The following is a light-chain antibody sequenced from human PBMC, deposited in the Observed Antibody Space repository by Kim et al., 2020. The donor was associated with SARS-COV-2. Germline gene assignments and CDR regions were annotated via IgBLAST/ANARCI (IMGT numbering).Light chain of an antibody. J-gene: IGLJ2*01. CDR1: KLGDKY. CDR3: QAWDSSSVI. V-gene: IGLV3-1*01. CDR2: QDN. Sequence: SYELTQPPSVSVSPGQTASLTCSGDKLGDKYVSWYQQKPGQSPVVVIYQDNKRPSGIPERFSGSNSGNTATLTISGTQAMDEADYYCQAWDSSSVIFGGGTQLTVL.